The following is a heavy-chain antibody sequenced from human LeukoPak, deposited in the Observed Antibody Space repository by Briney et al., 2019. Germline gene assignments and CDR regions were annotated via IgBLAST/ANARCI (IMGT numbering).Heavy chain of an antibody. V-gene: IGHV4-39*01. CDR1: GGSISSRSYY. J-gene: IGHJ4*02. D-gene: IGHD3-10*01. CDR3: ARAYYGSGSSYFDY. CDR2: ISDSGST. Sequence: SETLSLTCTVSGGSISSRSYYWGWIRQPPGKGLEWIGKISDSGSTYYSPSLRSRVTISIDMSKNQFSLKLSSVTATDTAVYYCARAYYGSGSSYFDYWGQGTLVTVSS.